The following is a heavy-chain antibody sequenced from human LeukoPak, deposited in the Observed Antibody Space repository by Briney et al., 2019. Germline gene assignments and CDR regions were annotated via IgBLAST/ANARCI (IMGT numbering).Heavy chain of an antibody. J-gene: IGHJ4*02. CDR1: GFTLTNLA. V-gene: IGHV3-23*01. D-gene: IGHD3-10*01. Sequence: PGGSLRHSCTASGFTLTNLAMTWVRQAPGKGLEWVSAIGGSGGDSYHADSVKGRFTISRDNSKNTLYLQMNGLRAEDTGVYYCARVPGSYYVDFDYWGQGILVTVSS. CDR2: IGGSGGDS. CDR3: ARVPGSYYVDFDY.